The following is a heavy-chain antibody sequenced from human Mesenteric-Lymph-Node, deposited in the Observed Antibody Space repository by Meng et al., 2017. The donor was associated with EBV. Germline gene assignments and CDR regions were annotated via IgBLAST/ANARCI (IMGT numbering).Heavy chain of an antibody. D-gene: IGHD3-10*01. J-gene: IGHJ4*02. CDR3: ARVKLSIWFGELFYYFDY. CDR1: GGSISSSSYY. Sequence: QLQLQESGPGLWQPSETLSLTCTVSGGSISSSSYYWGWIRQPPGAGLEWIGSSYYTGSTYYKPSLKSRVTISVDPSKNQFSLNLRSVTAADTAVYYCARVKLSIWFGELFYYFDYWGPGILVTVSS. V-gene: IGHV4-39*07. CDR2: SYYTGST.